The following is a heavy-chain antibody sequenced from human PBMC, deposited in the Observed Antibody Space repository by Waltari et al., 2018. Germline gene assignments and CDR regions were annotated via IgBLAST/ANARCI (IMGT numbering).Heavy chain of an antibody. CDR3: ARDRGSSKASDY. CDR1: GFTFSSYS. V-gene: IGHV3-21*01. J-gene: IGHJ4*02. D-gene: IGHD2-15*01. Sequence: EVQLVESGGGLVKPGGSLRLSCAASGFTFSSYSMNWVRQAPGKGLEGVSSISSSSSYIYYADSVKGRFTISRDNAKNSLYLQMNSLRAEDTAVYYCARDRGSSKASDYWGQGTLVTVSS. CDR2: ISSSSSYI.